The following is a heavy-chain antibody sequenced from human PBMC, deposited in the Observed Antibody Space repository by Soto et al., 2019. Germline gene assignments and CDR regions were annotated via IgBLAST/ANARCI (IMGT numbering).Heavy chain of an antibody. J-gene: IGHJ6*03. V-gene: IGHV4-59*08. CDR1: GGSISSYY. D-gene: IGHD3-9*01. Sequence: QVQLQESGPGLVKPSETLSLTCTVSGGSISSYYWSWIRQPPGKGLEWIGYIYYSGSTNYNPSLKSRVTISVDTSKNQFSLKLSSVTAADTAVYYCARHRSDPTGYYYMDVWGKGTTVTVSS. CDR3: ARHRSDPTGYYYMDV. CDR2: IYYSGST.